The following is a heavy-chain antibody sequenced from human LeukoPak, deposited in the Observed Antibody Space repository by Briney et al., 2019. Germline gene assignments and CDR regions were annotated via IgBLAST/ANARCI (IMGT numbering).Heavy chain of an antibody. V-gene: IGHV4-30-4*08. Sequence: SQTLSLTCTVSDGSISSGDYYWSWIRQPPGKGLEWIGYIYYSGSTYYHPSLKSRVTISVDTSKNQFSLKLSSVTAADTAVYYCARYCSSTSCFFDAFDIWGQGTVVTVSS. CDR1: DGSISSGDYY. J-gene: IGHJ3*02. CDR3: ARYCSSTSCFFDAFDI. CDR2: IYYSGST. D-gene: IGHD2-2*01.